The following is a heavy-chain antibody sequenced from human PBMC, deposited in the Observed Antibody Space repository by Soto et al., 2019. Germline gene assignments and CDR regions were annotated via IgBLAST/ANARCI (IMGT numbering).Heavy chain of an antibody. J-gene: IGHJ6*02. CDR1: GYTFTSYY. CDR2: INPSGGST. Sequence: ASVKVSCKASGYTFTSYYMHWVRQAPGQGLEWMGIINPSGGSTSYAQKFQGRVTMTRDTSTSTVYMELSSLRSEDTAVYYCARDRHYYDSSGYYIYYYYGMDVWGQGATVTVSS. V-gene: IGHV1-46*01. CDR3: ARDRHYYDSSGYYIYYYYGMDV. D-gene: IGHD3-22*01.